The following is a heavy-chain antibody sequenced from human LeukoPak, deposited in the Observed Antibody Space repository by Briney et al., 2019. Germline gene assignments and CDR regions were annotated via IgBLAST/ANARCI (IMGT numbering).Heavy chain of an antibody. CDR3: ARGGYYYDSSGYYRFDY. CDR1: GFTFSSYP. CDR2: ISSNGGST. D-gene: IGHD3-22*01. Sequence: RGSPRLSCAASGFTFSSYPMHWVRQAPGRGLEYVSAISSNGGSTYYANSVKGRFTISRDNSKNTLSLQMGSLRAEDMAVYYCARGGYYYDSSGYYRFDYWGQGTLVTVSS. V-gene: IGHV3-64*01. J-gene: IGHJ4*02.